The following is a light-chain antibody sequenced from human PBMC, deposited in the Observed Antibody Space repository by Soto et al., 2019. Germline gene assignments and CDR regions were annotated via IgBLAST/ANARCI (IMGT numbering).Light chain of an antibody. CDR3: QQYGISRT. CDR1: QSVSSSY. Sequence: EIVLTQSPGTLSLSQGERATLSCRASQSVSSSYLAWYQQKPGQAPRLLIYGASSRATGIPDRFSGSGSGTDFTLTICILEPEDFAVYYCQQYGISRTFGQGTKVDIK. V-gene: IGKV3-20*01. J-gene: IGKJ1*01. CDR2: GAS.